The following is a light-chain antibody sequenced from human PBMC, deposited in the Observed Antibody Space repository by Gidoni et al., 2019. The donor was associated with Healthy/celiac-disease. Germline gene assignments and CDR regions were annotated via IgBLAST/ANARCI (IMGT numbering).Light chain of an antibody. J-gene: IGKJ1*01. Sequence: ELVLTQSPGNLSLSPGERATLPCRASQSVSSSYLAWYQQKPGQAPRLLIYGASSRATGIPDRFSGSGSGTDFTLTISRLEPEDFAVYYCQQYGSSPRTFGQGTKVEIK. V-gene: IGKV3-20*01. CDR3: QQYGSSPRT. CDR2: GAS. CDR1: QSVSSSY.